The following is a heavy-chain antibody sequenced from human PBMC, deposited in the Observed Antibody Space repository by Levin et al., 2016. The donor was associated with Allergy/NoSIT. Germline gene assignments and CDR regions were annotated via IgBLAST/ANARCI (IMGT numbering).Heavy chain of an antibody. V-gene: IGHV3-23*01. CDR2: ISGSGGST. CDR3: AKESWYYDSTDNWFDP. D-gene: IGHD3-22*01. CDR1: GFTFSDYY. Sequence: GGSLRLSCAASGFTFSDYYMSWIRQAPGKGLEWVSAISGSGGSTYYADSVKGRFTISRDNSKNTLYLQMNSLRAEDTAVYYCAKESWYYDSTDNWFDPWGQGTLVTVSS. J-gene: IGHJ5*02.